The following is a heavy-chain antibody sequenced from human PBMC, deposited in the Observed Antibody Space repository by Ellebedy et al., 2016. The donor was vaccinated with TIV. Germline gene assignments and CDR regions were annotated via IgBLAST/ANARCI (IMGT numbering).Heavy chain of an antibody. CDR1: GYIFTTHG. V-gene: IGHV1-18*04. Sequence: AASVKVSCKASGYIFTTHGIRWARQAPGQGLEWMGWIRPYDGNTQYAQKFQGRVTMTTDTSTTTAYMELRSLRSDDTAMYYCARDPWAEDGDDYYFDYWGQGTLVTVSS. CDR3: ARDPWAEDGDDYYFDY. D-gene: IGHD7-27*01. J-gene: IGHJ4*02. CDR2: IRPYDGNT.